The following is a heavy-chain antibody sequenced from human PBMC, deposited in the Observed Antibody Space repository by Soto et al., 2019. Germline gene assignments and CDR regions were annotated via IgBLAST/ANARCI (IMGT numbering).Heavy chain of an antibody. D-gene: IGHD3-3*01. CDR1: GFTFSSYV. J-gene: IGHJ6*02. CDR3: ARETSYDFWSGPQTMDV. V-gene: IGHV3-33*01. CDR2: VHYDGTKK. Sequence: QVQLVESGGGVVQPGTSLRLSCAPSGFTFSSYVMHWVRQAPCKGLEWVAVVHYDGTKKYYADSVRGRFTISRDNSENILYLQRNSLRPDDTAVYFCARETSYDFWSGPQTMDVWGQGTTVTVSS.